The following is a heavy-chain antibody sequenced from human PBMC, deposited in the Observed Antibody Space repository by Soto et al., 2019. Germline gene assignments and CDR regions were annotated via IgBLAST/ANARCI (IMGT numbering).Heavy chain of an antibody. CDR3: AREDDGGDRDYYGLDV. D-gene: IGHD2-21*02. V-gene: IGHV4-30-4*08. J-gene: IGHJ6*02. Sequence: TSETLSLTRTVSGGSISYGYYHLTWVRQSPGKGLEWIGYIHYSGSIIYNPSFKSRVTISVDTSKNQFSLQLSSVTAADTAVYFCAREDDGGDRDYYGLDVWGQGTTVTVSS. CDR1: GGSISYGYYH. CDR2: IHYSGSI.